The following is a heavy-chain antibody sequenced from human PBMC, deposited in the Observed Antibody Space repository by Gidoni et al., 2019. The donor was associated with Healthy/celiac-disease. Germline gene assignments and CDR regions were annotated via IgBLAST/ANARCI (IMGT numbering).Heavy chain of an antibody. Sequence: QVQLVESGGGVVQPGRSLRLSCAASGFTFSSYAMPWVRQAPGKGLEWVAVISYDGSNKYYADSVKGRFTISRDNSKNTLYLQMNSLRAEDTAVYYCAREGIGYCSSTSCYTQSNYYYYGMDVWGQGTTVTVSS. J-gene: IGHJ6*02. CDR3: AREGIGYCSSTSCYTQSNYYYYGMDV. D-gene: IGHD2-2*02. V-gene: IGHV3-30-3*01. CDR1: GFTFSSYA. CDR2: ISYDGSNK.